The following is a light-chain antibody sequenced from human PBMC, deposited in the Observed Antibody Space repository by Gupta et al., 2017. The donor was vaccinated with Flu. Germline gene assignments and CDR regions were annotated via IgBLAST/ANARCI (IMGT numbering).Light chain of an antibody. CDR2: DVS. CDR1: SSDVGRSDS. Sequence: QSALTQPASVSGSPGPSITISCPGTSSDVGRSDSVSWYQQHPGKAPKLLIYDVSSRTSGVSSRFSGSKSGNTASLTISGLQAEDETDYYCSSETSSSNVYVFGSGTKVTVL. CDR3: SSETSSSNVYV. J-gene: IGLJ1*01. V-gene: IGLV2-14*03.